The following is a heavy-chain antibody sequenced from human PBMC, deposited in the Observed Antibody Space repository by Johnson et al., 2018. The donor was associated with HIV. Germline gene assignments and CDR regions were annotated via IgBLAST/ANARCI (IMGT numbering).Heavy chain of an antibody. CDR1: GFTFSNYA. CDR2: INNSGGST. V-gene: IGHV3-23*04. D-gene: IGHD4-23*01. J-gene: IGHJ3*02. Sequence: VQLVESGGSLVLPGGSLRLSCAASGFTFSNYAMSWVRQAPGKGLEWVSTINNSGGSTYYADSVKGRFTISRDNSKNTLYLQMNSLRAEDTAVYYCSRSSTVVTPHDIWGQGTMVTVSS. CDR3: SRSSTVVTPHDI.